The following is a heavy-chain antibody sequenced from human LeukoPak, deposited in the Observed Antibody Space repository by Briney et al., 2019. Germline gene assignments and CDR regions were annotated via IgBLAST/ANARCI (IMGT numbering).Heavy chain of an antibody. CDR2: IRYDGSNK. CDR1: GFTFSSYG. D-gene: IGHD3-22*01. Sequence: GGSLRLSCAASGFTFSSYGMHWVRQAPGRGLEWVAFIRYDGSNKYYAGSVKGRFTISRDNSKNTLSLQMNRPRAEDTAVYFCSKTMRPYSYDSSGFWGQGTLVTVPS. CDR3: SKTMRPYSYDSSGF. V-gene: IGHV3-30*02. J-gene: IGHJ4*02.